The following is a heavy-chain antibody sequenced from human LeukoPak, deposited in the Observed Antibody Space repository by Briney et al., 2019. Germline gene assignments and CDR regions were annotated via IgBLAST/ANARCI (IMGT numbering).Heavy chain of an antibody. CDR2: ISGSGGST. Sequence: GGSLRLSCAASGFTVSSNYMSWVRQAPGKGLEWVSAISGSGGSTYYADSVKGRFTISRDNSKNTLYLQMNSLRAEDTAVYYCASITMVRGVDYWGQGTLVTVSS. CDR1: GFTVSSNY. J-gene: IGHJ4*02. D-gene: IGHD3-10*01. CDR3: ASITMVRGVDY. V-gene: IGHV3-23*01.